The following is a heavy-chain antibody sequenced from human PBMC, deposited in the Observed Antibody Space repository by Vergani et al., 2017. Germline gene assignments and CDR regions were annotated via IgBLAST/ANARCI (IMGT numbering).Heavy chain of an antibody. CDR3: ARMRAIY. Sequence: QVQLVESGGGVVQPGRSLRLSCAASGFTFSSYGMHWVRQAPGKGLEWVAVIWYDGSNKYYADSVKGRFTSSRDKSKNPLYLQMNSLRAEDTAVYYCARMRAIYWGQGTLVTVSS. CDR2: IWYDGSNK. D-gene: IGHD3-3*01. J-gene: IGHJ4*02. CDR1: GFTFSSYG. V-gene: IGHV3-33*01.